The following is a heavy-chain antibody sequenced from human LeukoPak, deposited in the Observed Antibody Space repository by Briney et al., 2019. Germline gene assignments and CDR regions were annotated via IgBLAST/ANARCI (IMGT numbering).Heavy chain of an antibody. Sequence: GGSLRLSCTASEFTFNSYGMHWVRQAPGKGLEWVSFIRFDGSDEHYADSVKGRFTISRDNSKNTLYLQMNSLRAEDTAVYYCAKDRRGSCNAGSCYCCDSWGRGALVTVSS. CDR3: AKDRRGSCNAGSCYCCDS. CDR1: EFTFNSYG. V-gene: IGHV3-30*02. D-gene: IGHD2-15*01. CDR2: IRFDGSDE. J-gene: IGHJ4*02.